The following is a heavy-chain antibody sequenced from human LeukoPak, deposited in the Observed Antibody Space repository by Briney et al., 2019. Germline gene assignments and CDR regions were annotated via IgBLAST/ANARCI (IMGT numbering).Heavy chain of an antibody. J-gene: IGHJ4*02. D-gene: IGHD6-13*01. V-gene: IGHV4-34*01. Sequence: PSETLSLTCAVYGGSFSGYYWSWIRQPPGKGLEWIGEINHSGSTNYNPSLKSRVTISVDTSKNQFSLKLSSVTAADTAVYYCARQQIAAAPYFDYWGQGTLVTVSS. CDR2: INHSGST. CDR1: GGSFSGYY. CDR3: ARQQIAAAPYFDY.